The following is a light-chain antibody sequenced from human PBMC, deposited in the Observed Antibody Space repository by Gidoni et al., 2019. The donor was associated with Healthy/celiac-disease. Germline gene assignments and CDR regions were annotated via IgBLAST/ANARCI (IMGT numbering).Light chain of an antibody. CDR2: GAA. V-gene: IGKV3-15*01. CDR1: QSVSSN. Sequence: EIVMTQSPATLSVSPGERATIPCRASQSVSSNLAWYQQKPGQAPRLLIYGAATRATGIPARFSGSGSGTEFTLTISSLQSEDFAVYYCQQYNNWPLSITFGQGTRLEIK. CDR3: QQYNNWPLSIT. J-gene: IGKJ5*01.